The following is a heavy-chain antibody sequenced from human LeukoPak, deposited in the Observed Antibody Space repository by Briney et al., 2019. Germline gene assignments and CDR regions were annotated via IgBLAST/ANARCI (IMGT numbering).Heavy chain of an antibody. D-gene: IGHD6-19*01. CDR1: RFTFSSYS. Sequence: WGSLRLSCAASRFTFSSYSMNWVRQAPGKGLEWVAVISYDGSNKYYADSVKGRFTISRDNSKNTLYLQMNSLRAEDTAVYYCASSGSYGDYWGQGTLVTVSS. CDR3: ASSGSYGDY. CDR2: ISYDGSNK. J-gene: IGHJ4*02. V-gene: IGHV3-30*03.